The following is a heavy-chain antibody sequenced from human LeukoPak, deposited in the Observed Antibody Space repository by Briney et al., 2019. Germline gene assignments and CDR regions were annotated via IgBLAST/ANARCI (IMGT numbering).Heavy chain of an antibody. CDR2: IKQDGSER. J-gene: IGHJ4*02. CDR3: ARDKTYYDILTGYFFYYFDY. D-gene: IGHD3-9*01. V-gene: IGHV3-7*01. Sequence: PGGSLRLSCAASGFIFSRSWMSWVRQAPGKGLEWVANIKQDGSERYYVDSVKGRFTISRDNAKNSLYLQMNSLRAEDTAVYYCARDKTYYDILTGYFFYYFDYWGQGTLVTVSS. CDR1: GFIFSRSW.